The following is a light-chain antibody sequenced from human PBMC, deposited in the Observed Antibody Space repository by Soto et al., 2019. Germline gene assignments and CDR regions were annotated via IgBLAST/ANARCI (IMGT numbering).Light chain of an antibody. Sequence: QSVLTQPPFASGSPGQSVTISCTGTSSDVGGYNYVSWYQQHPGKAPKLIIYEVSKRPSGVPDRFSGSKSGNTASLTVSGLQADDEADYYCKSYVGDYTLVFGGGTKLTVL. J-gene: IGLJ2*01. V-gene: IGLV2-8*01. CDR1: SSDVGGYNY. CDR2: EVS. CDR3: KSYVGDYTLV.